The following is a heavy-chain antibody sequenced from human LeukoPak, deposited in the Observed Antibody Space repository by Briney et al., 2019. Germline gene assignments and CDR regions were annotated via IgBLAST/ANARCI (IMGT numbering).Heavy chain of an antibody. CDR1: GYTFTTYG. CDR3: ARKGSGTQADN. D-gene: IGHD1-26*01. Sequence: ASVKVSCKASGYTFTTYGINWVRQAPGQGLEWMGWISAYNGNTKYTQRLQGRITMTTDTSTSTAYMELRSLRSDDTAVYYCARKGSGTQADNWGQGTLVTVSS. CDR2: ISAYNGNT. V-gene: IGHV1-18*01. J-gene: IGHJ4*02.